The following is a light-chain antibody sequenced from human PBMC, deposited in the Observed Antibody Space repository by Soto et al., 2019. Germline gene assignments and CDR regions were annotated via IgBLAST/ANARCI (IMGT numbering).Light chain of an antibody. CDR2: LAY. J-gene: IGKJ4*01. CDR3: QQYYSNPLT. Sequence: DIVMTQSPDSLAVSLGERATINCKSRQSVLYNSNNNNYLAWYQQKPGQPPKLLIYLAYTRESGDPDRFSGSGSGTYFTLPISGLQAEDVAVYYCQQYYSNPLTFGGGTKGEIK. V-gene: IGKV4-1*01. CDR1: QSVLYNSNNNNY.